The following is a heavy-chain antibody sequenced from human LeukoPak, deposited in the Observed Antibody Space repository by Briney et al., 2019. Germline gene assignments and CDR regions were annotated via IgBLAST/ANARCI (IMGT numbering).Heavy chain of an antibody. Sequence: ASVKVSCKASGYIFTGYYMHWVRQAPGQGRVWMGWINPNSGDTNYAQKFQGRVTMTRDTSISTAYMELSRLRSDDTAVYYCATVGIVDTAMITYFDYWGQGTLVTVSS. V-gene: IGHV1-2*02. D-gene: IGHD5-18*01. CDR3: ATVGIVDTAMITYFDY. J-gene: IGHJ4*02. CDR2: INPNSGDT. CDR1: GYIFTGYY.